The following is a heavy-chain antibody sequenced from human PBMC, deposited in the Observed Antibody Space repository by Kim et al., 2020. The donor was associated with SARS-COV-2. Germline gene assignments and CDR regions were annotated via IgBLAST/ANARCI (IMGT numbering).Heavy chain of an antibody. CDR1: GFTFSSYG. CDR2: ISYDGSNK. J-gene: IGHJ4*02. Sequence: GSLRLSCAASGFTFSSYGMHWVRQAPGKGLEWVAVISYDGSNKYYADSVKGRFTISRDNSKNTLYLQMNSLRAEDTAVYYCAKLAAKKYSSVYWGQGTLVTVSS. V-gene: IGHV3-30*18. CDR3: AKLAAKKYSSVY. D-gene: IGHD6-25*01.